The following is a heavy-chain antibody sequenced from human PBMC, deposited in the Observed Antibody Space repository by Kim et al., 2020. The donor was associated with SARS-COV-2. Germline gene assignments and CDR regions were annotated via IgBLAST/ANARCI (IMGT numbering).Heavy chain of an antibody. D-gene: IGHD2-8*01. CDR1: GASINNNY. CDR2: IHSTGTT. Sequence: SETLSLTCTVSGASINNNYWTWIRQSPEKGLEWIGYIHSTGTTEYNPSLEGRVTLSIDTSRIQFSLTLRSVTAADTAMYFCGRNGVYLDVWGKGTTVTVSS. V-gene: IGHV4-59*08. CDR3: GRNGVYLDV. J-gene: IGHJ6*03.